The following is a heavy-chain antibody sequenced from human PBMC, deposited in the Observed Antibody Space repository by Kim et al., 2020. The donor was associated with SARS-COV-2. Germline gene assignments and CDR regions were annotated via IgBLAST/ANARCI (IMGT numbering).Heavy chain of an antibody. CDR2: INHSGST. V-gene: IGHV4-34*01. J-gene: IGHJ6*02. CDR3: ARLRYYYDSSGGGGMDV. Sequence: SETLSLTCAVYGGSFSGYYWSWIRQPPGKGLEWIGEINHSGSTNYNPSLKSRVTISVDTSKNQFSLKLSSVTAADTAVYYCARLRYYYDSSGGGGMDVWGQGTTVTVSS. CDR1: GGSFSGYY. D-gene: IGHD3-22*01.